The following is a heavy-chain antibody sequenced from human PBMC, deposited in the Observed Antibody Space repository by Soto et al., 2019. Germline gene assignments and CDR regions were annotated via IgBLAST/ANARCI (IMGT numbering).Heavy chain of an antibody. CDR3: ARDAYSSSSTWFDP. CDR1: GGTFSSYA. V-gene: IGHV1-69*13. CDR2: IIPIFGTA. Sequence: SVKVSCKASGGTFSSYAISWVRQAPGQGLEWMGGIIPIFGTANYAQKFQGRVTVTADESTSTAYMELSSLRSEDTAVYYCARDAYSSSSTWFDPWGQGTLVTVSS. D-gene: IGHD6-6*01. J-gene: IGHJ5*02.